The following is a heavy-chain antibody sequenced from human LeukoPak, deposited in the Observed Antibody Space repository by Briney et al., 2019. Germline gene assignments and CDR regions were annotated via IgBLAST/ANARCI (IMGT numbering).Heavy chain of an antibody. J-gene: IGHJ4*02. Sequence: GASVKVSCKASGGTFSSYAISWVRQAPGQGLEWMGRIIPILGIANYAQKFHGRVTITADKSTSTAYMELSSLRSEDTAVYYCARVLAYCGGDGYPYWGQGTLVTVSS. D-gene: IGHD2-21*02. CDR2: IIPILGIA. V-gene: IGHV1-69*04. CDR1: GGTFSSYA. CDR3: ARVLAYCGGDGYPY.